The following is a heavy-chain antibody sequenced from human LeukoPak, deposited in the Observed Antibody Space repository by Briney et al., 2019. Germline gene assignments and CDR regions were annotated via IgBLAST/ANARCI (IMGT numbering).Heavy chain of an antibody. D-gene: IGHD6-19*01. Sequence: PGGSLRLSCADSGFTFSSYGMHWVRQAPGKGLEYVSAISSNGGSTNYANSVKGRFTISRDNSKNTLYLQMGSLRTEDMAVYYCARVSSGWYGYWSQGTLVTVSS. CDR1: GFTFSSYG. V-gene: IGHV3-64*01. J-gene: IGHJ1*01. CDR3: ARVSSGWYGY. CDR2: ISSNGGST.